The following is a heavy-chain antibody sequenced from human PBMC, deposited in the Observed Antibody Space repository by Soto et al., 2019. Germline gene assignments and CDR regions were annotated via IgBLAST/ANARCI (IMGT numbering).Heavy chain of an antibody. CDR3: ARTYDGSGPNSGGYGFDI. V-gene: IGHV4-59*01. J-gene: IGHJ3*02. CDR2: IYYSGST. D-gene: IGHD3-22*01. Sequence: PSETLCLTCSGSGGSITSYYWSGIRQPPGQGLEWIAYIYYSGSTSYNPSLKSRVSISLDTSKNQFSLKLSSVTAADTAVYYCARTYDGSGPNSGGYGFDIWGQGTMVT. CDR1: GGSITSYY.